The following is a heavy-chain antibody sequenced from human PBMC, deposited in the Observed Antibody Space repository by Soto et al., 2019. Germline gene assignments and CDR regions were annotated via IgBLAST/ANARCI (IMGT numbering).Heavy chain of an antibody. CDR1: GYTFIAYY. D-gene: IGHD2-8*02. J-gene: IGHJ5*02. V-gene: IGHV1-2*02. CDR3: ARGKDIVLPGPNWLDP. Sequence: GASVKVSCKASGYTFIAYYVHWVRQAPGQGLEWMGWINPNNGDTDYAQKFQGRVTMTRDTSIRTAYLELRSLISDDTAVYYCARGKDIVLPGPNWLDPWGQGTMVTVYS. CDR2: INPNNGDT.